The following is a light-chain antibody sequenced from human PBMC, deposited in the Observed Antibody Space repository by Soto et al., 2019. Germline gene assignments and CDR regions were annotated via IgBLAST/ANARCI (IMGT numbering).Light chain of an antibody. V-gene: IGLV3-9*01. CDR1: NIGSKN. J-gene: IGLJ2*01. Sequence: SYELTQPLSVSVALGQTARITCGGNNIGSKNVHWYQLNPGQAPVLVIYRDTNRPSGIPERFSGSNSGNTATLAISRAQAGDDADYYCQVWDSSTVVFGGGTKLTVL. CDR2: RDT. CDR3: QVWDSSTVV.